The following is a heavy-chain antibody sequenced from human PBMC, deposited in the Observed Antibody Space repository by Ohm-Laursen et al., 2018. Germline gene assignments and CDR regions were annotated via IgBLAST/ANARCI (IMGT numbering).Heavy chain of an antibody. J-gene: IGHJ5*02. Sequence: SVKVSCKASGGTFSSYAISWVRQDPGQGLEWMGGNIPIFGTASYAQKFQGRVTITEDESTSTAYMELSSLRSEDTAVYYCAAETDYHYSSGGFGFDPWGQGTLVTVSS. D-gene: IGHD3-22*01. CDR1: GGTFSSYA. CDR3: AAETDYHYSSGGFGFDP. V-gene: IGHV1-69*13. CDR2: NIPIFGTA.